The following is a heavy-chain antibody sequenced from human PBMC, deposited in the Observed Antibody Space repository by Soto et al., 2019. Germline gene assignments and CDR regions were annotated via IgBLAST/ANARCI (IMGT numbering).Heavy chain of an antibody. D-gene: IGHD2-21*01. CDR3: ARRAVVAVTGSLDNWLDP. Sequence: PSETLSLTCTVSGGSISRYYWSWIRQPPGKGLEWIGYIYYSGSTNYNPSLKSRVTISVDTSKNQFSLKLSSVTAADTAVYYCARRAVVAVTGSLDNWLDPWGQGILVTVSS. J-gene: IGHJ5*02. V-gene: IGHV4-59*01. CDR1: GGSISRYY. CDR2: IYYSGST.